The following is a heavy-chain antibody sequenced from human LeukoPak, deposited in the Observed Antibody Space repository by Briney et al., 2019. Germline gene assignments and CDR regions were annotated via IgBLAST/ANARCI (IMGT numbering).Heavy chain of an antibody. D-gene: IGHD6-19*01. CDR3: ARDFRERYSSGWYGSINKYYYMDV. Sequence: GGSLRLSCAASGFTFSSYSMNWVRQAPGKGLEWVSSISSSSSYIYYADSVKGRFTISRDNAKNSLYLQMNSLRAEDTAVYYCARDFRERYSSGWYGSINKYYYMDVWGKGTTVTVSS. CDR1: GFTFSSYS. CDR2: ISSSSSYI. V-gene: IGHV3-21*01. J-gene: IGHJ6*03.